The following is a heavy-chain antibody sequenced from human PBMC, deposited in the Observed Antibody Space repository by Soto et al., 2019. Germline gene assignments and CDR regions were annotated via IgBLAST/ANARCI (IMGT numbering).Heavy chain of an antibody. CDR3: ARVYSSSPWGYYYGMDV. Sequence: GGSLRLSCAASGFTFSSYAMHWVRQAPGKGLEWVAVISYDGSNKYYADSVKGRFTISRDNSKNTLYLQMNSLRAEDTAVYYCARVYSSSPWGYYYGMDVWGQGTTVTVSS. CDR2: ISYDGSNK. V-gene: IGHV3-30-3*01. CDR1: GFTFSSYA. J-gene: IGHJ6*02. D-gene: IGHD6-6*01.